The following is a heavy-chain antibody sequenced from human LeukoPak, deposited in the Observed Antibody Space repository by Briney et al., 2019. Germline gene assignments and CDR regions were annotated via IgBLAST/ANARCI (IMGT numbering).Heavy chain of an antibody. J-gene: IGHJ6*03. CDR3: ARAGYDFWSGYSKDYYYYYMDV. D-gene: IGHD3-3*01. V-gene: IGHV3-30*01. CDR2: ISYDGSNK. CDR1: GFTFSSYA. Sequence: GGSLRLSCAASGFTFSSYAMHWVRQAPGKGLEWVAVISYDGSNKYYADTVKGRFTISRDNSKNTLYLQMNSLRAEDTAVYYCARAGYDFWSGYSKDYYYYYMDVWGKGTTVTVSS.